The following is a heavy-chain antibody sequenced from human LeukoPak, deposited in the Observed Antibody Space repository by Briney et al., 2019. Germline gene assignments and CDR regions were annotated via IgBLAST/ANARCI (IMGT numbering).Heavy chain of an antibody. Sequence: SETLSLTCTVSGYSISSSYYWSWIRQPAGKGLEWIGRIYTSGSTNYNPSLKSRVTISVDTSKNQFSLKLSSVTAADTAVYYCARDSGTFDYWGQGTLVTVSS. CDR2: IYTSGST. CDR3: ARDSGTFDY. V-gene: IGHV4-61*02. J-gene: IGHJ4*02. D-gene: IGHD1-26*01. CDR1: GYSISSSYY.